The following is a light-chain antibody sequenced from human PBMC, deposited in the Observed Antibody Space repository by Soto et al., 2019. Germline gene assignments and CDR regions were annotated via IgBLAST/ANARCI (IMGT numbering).Light chain of an antibody. CDR1: NIGSKS. CDR2: DDS. CDR3: QVRDSGPDHGV. V-gene: IGLV3-21*02. Sequence: SYELTQPPSMSVAPGQTATITCGGNNIGSKSVQWYQQKSGQAPVLVVYDDSDRPSGIPERFSGSNSGNTATLTISRVEAEDEADYSCQVRDSGPDHGVFGGGTKLTVL. J-gene: IGLJ3*02.